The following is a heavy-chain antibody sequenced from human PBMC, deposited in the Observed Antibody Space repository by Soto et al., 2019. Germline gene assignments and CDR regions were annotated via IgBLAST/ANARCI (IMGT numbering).Heavy chain of an antibody. J-gene: IGHJ6*02. D-gene: IGHD3-3*01. CDR1: GYTFTSYY. CDR2: INPSGGST. CDR3: ARHTVWSYYYYGMDV. V-gene: IGHV1-46*01. Sequence: ASVKFSCKASGYTFTSYYMHWVRQAPGQGLEWMGIINPSGGSTSYAQKFQGRVTMTRDTSTSTVYMELSSLKASDTAMYYCARHTVWSYYYYGMDVWGQGTTVTVSS.